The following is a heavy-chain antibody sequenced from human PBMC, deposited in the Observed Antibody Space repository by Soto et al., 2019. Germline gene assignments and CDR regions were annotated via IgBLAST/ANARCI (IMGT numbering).Heavy chain of an antibody. CDR2: MYHSGST. CDR3: ARVPDY. Sequence: SETLSLTCAVSGGSISSGGSSWSWIRQPPGKGLEWIGYMYHSGSTYYNPSLKSRVTISVDRSKNQFSLKLSSVTAADTAVYYCARVPDYWGQGTLVTVSS. J-gene: IGHJ4*02. CDR1: GGSISSGGSS. V-gene: IGHV4-30-2*01.